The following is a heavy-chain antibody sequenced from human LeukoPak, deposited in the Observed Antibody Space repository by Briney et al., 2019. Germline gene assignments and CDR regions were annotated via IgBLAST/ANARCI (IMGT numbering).Heavy chain of an antibody. D-gene: IGHD3-10*01. CDR3: ARDPGVTMVRGVIITPYFDY. V-gene: IGHV3-21*01. CDR1: GFTFSSYE. CDR2: ISSSSSYI. J-gene: IGHJ4*02. Sequence: GGSLRLSCAASGFTFSSYEMNWVRQAPGKGLEWVSSISSSSSYIYYADSVKGRFTISRDNAKNSLYLQMNSLRAEDTAVYYCARDPGVTMVRGVIITPYFDYWGQGTLVTVSS.